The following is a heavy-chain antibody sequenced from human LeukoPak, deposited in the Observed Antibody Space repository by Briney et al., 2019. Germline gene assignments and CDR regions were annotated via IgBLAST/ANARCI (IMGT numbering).Heavy chain of an antibody. D-gene: IGHD3-10*01. Sequence: GGSLRLSCAASGFSFSSYGMHWVRQAPGKGLEWVAVIWFDGSNKYYADSVKGRFTISRDNSKNTLYLQMNSLRAEDTAVYYCARELVWFGERTAFDIWGQGTMVTVSS. CDR2: IWFDGSNK. V-gene: IGHV3-33*01. CDR1: GFSFSSYG. J-gene: IGHJ3*02. CDR3: ARELVWFGERTAFDI.